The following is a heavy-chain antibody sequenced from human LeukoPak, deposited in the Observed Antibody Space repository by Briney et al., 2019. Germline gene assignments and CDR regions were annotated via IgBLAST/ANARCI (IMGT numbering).Heavy chain of an antibody. CDR3: ARDSRGMLGYFDY. CDR1: GFTFSSYA. CDR2: ISYDGSNK. J-gene: IGHJ4*02. V-gene: IGHV3-30*04. Sequence: GGSLRLSCAASGFTFSSYAMHWVRQAPGKGLEGVAVISYDGSNKYYADSVKGRFTISRDNSKNTLYLQMNSLRAEDTAVYYCARDSRGMLGYFDYWGQGTLVTVSS. D-gene: IGHD2-8*01.